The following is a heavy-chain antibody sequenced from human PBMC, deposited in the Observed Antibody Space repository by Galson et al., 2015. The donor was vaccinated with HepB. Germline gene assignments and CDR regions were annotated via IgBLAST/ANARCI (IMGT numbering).Heavy chain of an antibody. CDR1: GFTFSSYA. J-gene: IGHJ6*02. CDR2: ISGSGGST. Sequence: SLRLSCAASGFTFSSYAMTWVRQAPGQGLEWVSSISGSGGSTYYADSVKGRFTISRDDAKNSLYLQMNSLRDEDTAVYYCTRDRYCTGTTCSGYYYGMDVWGQGTTVTVSS. V-gene: IGHV3-23*01. CDR3: TRDRYCTGTTCSGYYYGMDV. D-gene: IGHD2-2*01.